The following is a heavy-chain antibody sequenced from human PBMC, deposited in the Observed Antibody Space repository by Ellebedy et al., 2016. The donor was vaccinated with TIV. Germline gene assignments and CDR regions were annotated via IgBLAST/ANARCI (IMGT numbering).Heavy chain of an antibody. CDR3: ARIPGYGSGSWFDY. CDR1: GGSISSSSYY. D-gene: IGHD3-10*01. J-gene: IGHJ4*02. V-gene: IGHV4-39*01. CDR2: IYYSGST. Sequence: GSLRLSCTVSGGSISSSSYYWGWIRQPPGKGLEWIGSIYYSGSTYYNPSLKSRVTISVDTSKNQFSLKLSSVTAADTAVYYCARIPGYGSGSWFDYWGQGTLVTVSS.